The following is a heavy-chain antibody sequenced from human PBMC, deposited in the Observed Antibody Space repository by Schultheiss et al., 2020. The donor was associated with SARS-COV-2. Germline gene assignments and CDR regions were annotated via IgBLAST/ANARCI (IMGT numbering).Heavy chain of an antibody. J-gene: IGHJ4*02. D-gene: IGHD1-26*01. CDR1: GYTFTSYG. CDR3: ARVVGATTPSDY. Sequence: ASVKVSCKASGYTFTSYGISWVRQAPGQGLEWIGWIVVGSGNTNYAQKFQERVTMTTDTSTSTAYMELRSLRSDDTAVYYCARVVGATTPSDYWGQGTLVTVAS. V-gene: IGHV1-18*01. CDR2: IVVGSGNT.